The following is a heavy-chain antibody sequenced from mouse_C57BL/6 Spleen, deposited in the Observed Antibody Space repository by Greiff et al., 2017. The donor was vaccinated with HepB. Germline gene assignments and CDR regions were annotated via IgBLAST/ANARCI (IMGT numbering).Heavy chain of an antibody. V-gene: IGHV1-55*01. D-gene: IGHD1-1*01. CDR3: ARSRWSGGITVAFDY. CDR1: GYTFTSYW. Sequence: QVQLQQPGAELVKPGASVKMSCKASGYTFTSYWITWVKQRPGQGLEWIGDIYPGSGSTNYNETFKSKATLTVDTSSSTAYMQLSSLTSEDSAVYYCARSRWSGGITVAFDYWGQGTTLTVSS. J-gene: IGHJ2*01. CDR2: IYPGSGST.